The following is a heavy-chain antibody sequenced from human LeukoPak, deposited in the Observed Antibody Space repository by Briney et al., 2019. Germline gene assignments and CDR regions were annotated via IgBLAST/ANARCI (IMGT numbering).Heavy chain of an antibody. CDR3: ARTPIAVAGRGYFDY. CDR1: GYTFTSHG. J-gene: IGHJ4*02. Sequence: ASVKVSCKASGYTFTSHGISWVRQALGQGLEWMGWISTYNGNTNYAQKLQGRVSMTTDTSTSTAYMDLRSLRSDDTAVYYCARTPIAVAGRGYFDYWGQGTLVTVSS. V-gene: IGHV1-18*01. CDR2: ISTYNGNT. D-gene: IGHD6-19*01.